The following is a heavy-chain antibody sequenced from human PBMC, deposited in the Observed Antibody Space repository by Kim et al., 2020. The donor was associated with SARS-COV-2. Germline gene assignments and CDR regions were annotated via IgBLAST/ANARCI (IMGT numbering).Heavy chain of an antibody. D-gene: IGHD2-21*02. J-gene: IGHJ4*02. V-gene: IGHV3-33*01. CDR2: IWYDGSNK. CDR1: GFTFSSYG. CDR3: AREDIVVVTSSLDY. Sequence: GGSLRLSCAASGFTFSSYGMHWVRQAPGKGLEWVAVIWYDGSNKYYADSVKGRFTISRDNSKNTLYLQMNSLKAEDTAVYYCAREDIVVVTSSLDYGGQGTLVTVSS.